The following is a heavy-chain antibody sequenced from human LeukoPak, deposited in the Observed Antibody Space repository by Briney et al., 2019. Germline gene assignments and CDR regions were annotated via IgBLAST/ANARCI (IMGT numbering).Heavy chain of an antibody. V-gene: IGHV4-34*01. J-gene: IGHJ5*02. CDR3: ARGGLAITSGWFDP. D-gene: IGHD3-10*01. Sequence: PSETLSLTCAVYGGSFSGYHWSWIRQPPGKGLEWIGEINHSGSTNYNPSLKSRVTISVDTSKNQFSLKLSSVTAADTAVYYCARGGLAITSGWFDPWGQGTLVTVSS. CDR1: GGSFSGYH. CDR2: INHSGST.